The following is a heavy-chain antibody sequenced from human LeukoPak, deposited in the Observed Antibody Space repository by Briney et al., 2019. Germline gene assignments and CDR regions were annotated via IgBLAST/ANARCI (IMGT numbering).Heavy chain of an antibody. D-gene: IGHD3-10*01. Sequence: PGGSLRLSCAASGFTFSSYWMHWVRQAPGKGLEWMGSIYYSGSTYYNPSLKSRVTISVDTSKNQFSLKLSSVTAADTAVYYCARHVDYYGSGSYPFDYWGQGTLVTVSS. J-gene: IGHJ4*02. CDR2: IYYSGST. V-gene: IGHV4-39*01. CDR3: ARHVDYYGSGSYPFDY. CDR1: GFTFSSYW.